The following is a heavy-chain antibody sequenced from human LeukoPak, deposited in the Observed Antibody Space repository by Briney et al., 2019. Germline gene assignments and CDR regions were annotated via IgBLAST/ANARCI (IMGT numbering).Heavy chain of an antibody. D-gene: IGHD4-23*01. V-gene: IGHV3-30-3*01. CDR1: GFTFSSYA. CDR2: ISYDGSNK. CDR3: ARGPLDRYGGKVWPYYFDY. Sequence: PGGSLRLSCAASGFTFSSYAMHWVRQAPGKGLEWVAVISYDGSNKYYADSVKGRFTISRDNSKNTLYLQMNSLRAEDTAVYYCARGPLDRYGGKVWPYYFDYWGQGTLVTVSS. J-gene: IGHJ4*02.